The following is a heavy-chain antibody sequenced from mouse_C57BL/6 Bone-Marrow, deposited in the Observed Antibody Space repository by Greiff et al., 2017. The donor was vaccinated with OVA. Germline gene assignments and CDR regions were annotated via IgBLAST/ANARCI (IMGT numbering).Heavy chain of an antibody. D-gene: IGHD4-1*01. J-gene: IGHJ3*01. CDR3: TDWDVWFAY. Sequence: EVQRVESGGGLVQPGGSMKLSCVASGFTFSNYWMNWVRQSPEKGLEWVAQIRLKSDNYATHYAESVKGRFTISRDDSKSSVYLQMNNLRAEDTGIYYCTDWDVWFAYWGQGTLVTVSA. CDR2: IRLKSDNYAT. V-gene: IGHV6-3*01. CDR1: GFTFSNYW.